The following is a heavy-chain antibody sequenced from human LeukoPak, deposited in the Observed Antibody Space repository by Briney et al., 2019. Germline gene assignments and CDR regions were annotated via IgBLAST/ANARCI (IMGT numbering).Heavy chain of an antibody. Sequence: SQTLSLSCTVSGGSVSSGDYWWSCIRQRPGQGLAWIGFISYSGSTYYNPSLKSRVTISVDTSKNQFSLKLTSMTAADTAVYYCAKSPSGSPFDYWGQGTLVTVSS. CDR3: AKSPSGSPFDY. CDR2: ISYSGST. V-gene: IGHV4-31*03. CDR1: GGSVSSGDYW. D-gene: IGHD1-26*01. J-gene: IGHJ4*02.